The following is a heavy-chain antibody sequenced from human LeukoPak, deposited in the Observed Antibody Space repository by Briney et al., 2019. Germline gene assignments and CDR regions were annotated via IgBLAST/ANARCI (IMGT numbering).Heavy chain of an antibody. CDR2: IYHSGST. CDR3: ARGGSSVQDFDY. CDR1: GGSISSGGYS. D-gene: IGHD1-26*01. J-gene: IGHJ4*02. V-gene: IGHV4-30-2*01. Sequence: SETLSLTCAVSGGSISSGGYSWSWIRQPPGNGLEGIGYIYHSGSTYYNPSLKSRVTISVDRSKDQFSLKLSSVTAADTAVYYCARGGSSVQDFDYWGQGTLVTVSS.